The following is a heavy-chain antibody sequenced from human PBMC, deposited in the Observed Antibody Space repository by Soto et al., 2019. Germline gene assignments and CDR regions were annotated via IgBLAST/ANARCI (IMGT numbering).Heavy chain of an antibody. CDR1: GGSVSSGSYY. J-gene: IGHJ5*02. CDR3: AREGYDFWSGYHNWFDP. Sequence: SETLSLTCTVSGGSVSSGSYYWSWIRQPPGKGLEWIGYIYYSGSTNYNPSLKSRVTISVDTSKNQFSLKLSSVTAADTAVYYCAREGYDFWSGYHNWFDPWGQGTLVTVSS. D-gene: IGHD3-3*01. V-gene: IGHV4-61*01. CDR2: IYYSGST.